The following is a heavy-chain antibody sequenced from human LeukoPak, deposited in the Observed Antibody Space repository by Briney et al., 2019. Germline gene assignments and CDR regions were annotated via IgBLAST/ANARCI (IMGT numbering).Heavy chain of an antibody. CDR3: ARVKGSHDAFDI. CDR2: IIPIFGTA. Sequence: GASVKVSCKASGGTFSSYAISWVRQAPGQGLEWMGGIIPIFGTANYAQKFQGRVTITADESTSTAYMELSSLRSEDTAVYYCARVKGSHDAFDIWGQGTMVTVSS. V-gene: IGHV1-69*13. J-gene: IGHJ3*02. CDR1: GGTFSSYA.